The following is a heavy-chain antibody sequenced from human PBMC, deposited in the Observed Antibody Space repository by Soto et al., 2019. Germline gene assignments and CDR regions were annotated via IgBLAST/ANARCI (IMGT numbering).Heavy chain of an antibody. CDR2: IKQDGSEK. CDR3: ARDRSEDIVATIYYYYYYGMDV. J-gene: IGHJ6*02. D-gene: IGHD5-12*01. Sequence: PGGSLRLSFAASGFTFSSYWMSWVRQAPGKGLEWVANIKQDGSEKYYVDSVKGRFTISRDNAKNSLYLQMNSLRAEDTAVYYCARDRSEDIVATIYYYYYYGMDVWGQGTTVTVSS. V-gene: IGHV3-7*05. CDR1: GFTFSSYW.